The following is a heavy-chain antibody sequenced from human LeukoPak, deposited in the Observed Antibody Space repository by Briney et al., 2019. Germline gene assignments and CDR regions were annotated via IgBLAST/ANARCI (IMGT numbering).Heavy chain of an antibody. V-gene: IGHV3-48*01. CDR3: ASRSRHTIAAAGMGTWNKNYYYYYYMDV. CDR1: GFTFSSYE. Sequence: GGSLRLSCAASGFTFSSYEMNWVRQAPGKGLEWVSYISSSSSTIYYADSVKGRFTISRDNAKNSLYLQMNSLRAEDTAVYYCASRSRHTIAAAGMGTWNKNYYYYYYMDVWGKGTTVTVSS. J-gene: IGHJ6*03. CDR2: ISSSSSTI. D-gene: IGHD6-13*01.